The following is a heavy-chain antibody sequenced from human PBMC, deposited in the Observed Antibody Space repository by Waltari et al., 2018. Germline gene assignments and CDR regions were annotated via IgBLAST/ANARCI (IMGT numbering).Heavy chain of an antibody. V-gene: IGHV1-2*04. CDR3: ARSPYDSSRYSAFDI. CDR2: ITPNSGAT. CDR1: GFTFTGYY. D-gene: IGHD3-22*01. J-gene: IGHJ3*02. Sequence: QVQLVQSGAEVKNPGASVKVSCKASGFTFTGYYIHWVRQAPGLGLEWMAWITPNSGATHYAQRFQGWVTLTRDTSISTAYMDLSRLSSDDTAVYFCARSPYDSSRYSAFDIWGQGTVVTVSS.